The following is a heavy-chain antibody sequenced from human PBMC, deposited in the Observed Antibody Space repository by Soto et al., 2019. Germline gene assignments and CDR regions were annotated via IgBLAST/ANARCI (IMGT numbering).Heavy chain of an antibody. V-gene: IGHV1-18*04. J-gene: IGHJ3*02. CDR1: GYPFTSYG. CDR2: ISAYNCNT. CDR3: GRVHDAFDI. Sequence: QVQLVQSVAEVKKPWASVKVSCKASGYPFTSYGISWVRQAPGQGLEWMGWISAYNCNTNYAQKLKGRVTMTTDTSRSTGYMELRSLRSDDTAVYYCGRVHDAFDIWGQGTMVTVSS.